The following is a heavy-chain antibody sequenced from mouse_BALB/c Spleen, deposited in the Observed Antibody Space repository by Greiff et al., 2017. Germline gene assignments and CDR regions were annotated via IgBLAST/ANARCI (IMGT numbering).Heavy chain of an antibody. D-gene: IGHD1-1*01. CDR1: GFTFSSYG. V-gene: IGHV5-6-3*01. J-gene: IGHJ2*01. CDR3: ARSYYVDYFDY. CDR2: INSNGGST. Sequence: EVQVVESGGGLVQPGGSLKLSCAASGFTFSSYGMSWVRQTPDKRLELVATINSNGGSTYYPDSVKGRFTISRDNAKNTLYLQMSSLKSEDTAMYYCARSYYVDYFDYWGQGTTLTVSS.